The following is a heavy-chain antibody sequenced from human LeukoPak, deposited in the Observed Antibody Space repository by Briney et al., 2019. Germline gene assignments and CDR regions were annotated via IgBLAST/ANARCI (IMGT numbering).Heavy chain of an antibody. D-gene: IGHD3-22*01. CDR2: ISYDGSNK. CDR3: ARGYYDSSGYYPHAYFDY. J-gene: IGHJ4*02. CDR1: GFTFSSYG. Sequence: GGSLRLSCAASGFTFSSYGMSWVRQAPGKGLEWVAVISYDGSNKYYADSVKGRFTSSRDNSKNTLYLQMNSLRAEDTAVYYCARGYYDSSGYYPHAYFDYWGQGTLVTVSS. V-gene: IGHV3-30*03.